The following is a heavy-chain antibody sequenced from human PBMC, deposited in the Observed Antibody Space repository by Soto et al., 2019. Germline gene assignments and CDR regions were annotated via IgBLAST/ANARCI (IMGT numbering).Heavy chain of an antibody. D-gene: IGHD3-10*01. CDR1: GFTFSSYA. Sequence: HPGGSLRLSCAASGFTFSSYAMHWVRQAPGKGLEWVAVISYDGSNKYYADSVKGRFTISRDNSKNTLYLQMNSLRAEDTAVYYCAREMRITMARGVMPWFDPWGQGTLVTVSS. CDR3: AREMRITMARGVMPWFDP. CDR2: ISYDGSNK. V-gene: IGHV3-30-3*01. J-gene: IGHJ5*02.